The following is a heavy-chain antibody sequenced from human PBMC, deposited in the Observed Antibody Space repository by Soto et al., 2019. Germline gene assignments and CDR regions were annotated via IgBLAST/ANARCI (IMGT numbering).Heavy chain of an antibody. J-gene: IGHJ5*02. CDR3: ARVAPYYYDSSGYYYRRGWFDP. Sequence: QVQLQQWGAGLLKPSETLSLTCAVYGGSFSGYYWSWIRQPPGKGLEWIGEINHSGSTNYNPSLKSRVTISVDTSKNQFSLKLSSVTAADTAVYYCARVAPYYYDSSGYYYRRGWFDPWGQGTLVTVSS. V-gene: IGHV4-34*01. D-gene: IGHD3-22*01. CDR1: GGSFSGYY. CDR2: INHSGST.